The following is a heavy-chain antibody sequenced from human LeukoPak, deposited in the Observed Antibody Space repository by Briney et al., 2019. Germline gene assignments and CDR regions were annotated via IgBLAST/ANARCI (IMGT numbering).Heavy chain of an antibody. CDR2: INPNSGGT. Sequence: ASVKVSCKASGYTFTGYYMHWVRQAPGQGLEWMGWINPNSGGTNYAQKFQGRVTMTRDTSISTAYMELSRLRSDDTAVYYCAWEMITFGGVIVIPALGYWGQGTLVTVSS. J-gene: IGHJ4*02. CDR1: GYTFTGYY. V-gene: IGHV1-2*02. D-gene: IGHD3-16*02. CDR3: AWEMITFGGVIVIPALGY.